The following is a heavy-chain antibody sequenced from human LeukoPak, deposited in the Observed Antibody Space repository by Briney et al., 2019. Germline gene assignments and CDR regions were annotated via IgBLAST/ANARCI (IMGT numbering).Heavy chain of an antibody. D-gene: IGHD3-22*01. CDR3: AAEITMINGMDV. J-gene: IGHJ6*02. CDR2: IVVGSGNT. V-gene: IGHV1-58*02. Sequence: ASVKVSCKASGFTFTSSAMQWVRQARGQRLEWIGWIVVGSGNTNYAQKFQERVTITRDMSTSTAYMELSSLRSEDTAVYYCAAEITMINGMDVWGQGTTVTVSS. CDR1: GFTFTSSA.